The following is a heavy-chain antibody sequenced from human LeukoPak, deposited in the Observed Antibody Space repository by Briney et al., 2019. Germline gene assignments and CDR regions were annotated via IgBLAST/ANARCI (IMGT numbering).Heavy chain of an antibody. CDR2: INPNSGGT. CDR1: GYTFTGYY. V-gene: IGHV1-2*06. D-gene: IGHD3-22*01. Sequence: GASVKVSCKASGYTFTGYYMHWVRQAPGQGLEWMGRINPNSGGTNYAQKFQGRVTMTRDTSISTAYMELSRLRSDGTAVYYCARSSGGYYYDSSGFLDYWGQGTLVTVSS. J-gene: IGHJ4*02. CDR3: ARSSGGYYYDSSGFLDY.